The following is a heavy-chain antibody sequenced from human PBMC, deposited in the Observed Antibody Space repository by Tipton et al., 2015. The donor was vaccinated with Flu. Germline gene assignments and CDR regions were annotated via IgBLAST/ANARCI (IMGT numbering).Heavy chain of an antibody. CDR2: IRYDGSNK. Sequence: GSLRLSCAASGFTFNSYGMHWVRQAPGKGLEWVAFIRYDGSNKYYADSVKGRFTISRDNSKNTLYLQMNSLRAEDTAVYYCANLASSKTPRAFDIWGQGTMVTVSS. V-gene: IGHV3-30*02. D-gene: IGHD2-2*01. CDR1: GFTFNSYG. J-gene: IGHJ3*02. CDR3: ANLASSKTPRAFDI.